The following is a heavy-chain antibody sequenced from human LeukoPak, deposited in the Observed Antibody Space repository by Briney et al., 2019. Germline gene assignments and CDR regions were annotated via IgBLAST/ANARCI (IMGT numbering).Heavy chain of an antibody. J-gene: IGHJ4*02. CDR3: ARDTRNYYDSSGYYLVDY. Sequence: SETLSLTCTVSGYSISSGYYWGWIRQPPGKGLEWIGSIYHSGSTYYNPSLKSRVTISVDTSRNQFSLKLSSVTAADTAVYYCARDTRNYYDSSGYYLVDYWGQGTLVTVSS. CDR2: IYHSGST. D-gene: IGHD3-22*01. V-gene: IGHV4-38-2*02. CDR1: GYSISSGYY.